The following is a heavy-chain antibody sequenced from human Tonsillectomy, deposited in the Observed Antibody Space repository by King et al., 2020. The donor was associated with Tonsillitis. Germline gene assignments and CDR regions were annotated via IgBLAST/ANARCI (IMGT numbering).Heavy chain of an antibody. CDR3: ARDPVRWGSEGFDAFDI. V-gene: IGHV4-59*01. J-gene: IGHJ3*02. CDR1: GGSISSYY. Sequence: VQLQESGPGLVKPSETLSLTCTVSGGSISSYYWSWIRQPPGKGLEWSGYIYNSESTKYNPSLKSRVTISVDTSKNQFSLKLSSVTAADTAVYYCARDPVRWGSEGFDAFDIWGQGTLVSVSS. D-gene: IGHD3-3*01. CDR2: IYNSEST.